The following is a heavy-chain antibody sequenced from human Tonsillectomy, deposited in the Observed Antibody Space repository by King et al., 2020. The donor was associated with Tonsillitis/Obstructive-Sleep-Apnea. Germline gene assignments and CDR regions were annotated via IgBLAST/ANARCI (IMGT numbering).Heavy chain of an antibody. D-gene: IGHD2-2*01. CDR3: ANKAYKYCSSTRCPPDV. Sequence: VQLQQWGAGLLKPSEPLSLTCAVYGGSFSGYYWSWLRQPPGKGLEWIGEIKYSGSTNYNPSLKSRVTISVDTSKNQFSLKLSSVTAADTAVYYCANKAYKYCSSTRCPPDVWGKGTTVTVSS. CDR1: GGSFSGYY. CDR2: IKYSGST. V-gene: IGHV4-34*01. J-gene: IGHJ6*04.